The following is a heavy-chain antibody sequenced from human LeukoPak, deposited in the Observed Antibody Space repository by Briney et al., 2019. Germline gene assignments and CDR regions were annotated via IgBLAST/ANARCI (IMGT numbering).Heavy chain of an antibody. CDR2: INLDGGET. CDR1: GFTFDSYW. CDR3: ARRYAGSYADY. J-gene: IGHJ4*02. D-gene: IGHD1-26*01. Sequence: GGSLRLSCAASGFTFDSYWMTWVRQAPGKGLEWVANINLDGGETYYVDSVRGRFTISRDNAKNSLYLQMNTLRAEDTAIFYCARRYAGSYADYWGQGALVTVSS. V-gene: IGHV3-7*01.